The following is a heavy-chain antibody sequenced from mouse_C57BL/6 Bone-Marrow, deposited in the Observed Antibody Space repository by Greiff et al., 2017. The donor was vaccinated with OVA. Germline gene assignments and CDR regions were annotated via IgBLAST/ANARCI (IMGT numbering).Heavy chain of an antibody. V-gene: IGHV14-4*01. CDR2: IDPENGDT. D-gene: IGHD4-1*02. CDR3: TRTWTSCY. J-gene: IGHJ2*01. CDR1: GFNIKDYY. Sequence: VQLQQSGAELVRPGASVKLSCTASGFNIKDYYMHWVKQRPEQGLEWIGWIDPENGDTEYASNFQGKATITADTSSNTAYLQLSSLTSADTAVYYCTRTWTSCYWGRGKALTVSS.